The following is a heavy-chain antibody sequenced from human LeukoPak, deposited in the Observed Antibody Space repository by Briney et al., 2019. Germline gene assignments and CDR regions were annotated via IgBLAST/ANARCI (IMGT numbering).Heavy chain of an antibody. CDR1: GFTFDDYA. V-gene: IGHV3-43D*03. Sequence: GGSLRLSCAASGFTFDDYAMHWVRQAPGKGLEWVSLISWDGGSTYYADSVKGRFTISRDNSKNSLYLQMNSLRAEDTALYYCAKNTVARYNYYYDSSGYLPDYWGQGTLVTVSS. J-gene: IGHJ4*02. CDR2: ISWDGGST. D-gene: IGHD3-22*01. CDR3: AKNTVARYNYYYDSSGYLPDY.